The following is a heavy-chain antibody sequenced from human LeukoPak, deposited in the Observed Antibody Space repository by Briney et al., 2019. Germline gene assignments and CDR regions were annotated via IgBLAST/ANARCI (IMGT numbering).Heavy chain of an antibody. Sequence: ASVKVSCKVSGYTLTELSMHWVRQAPGKGLEWMGGFDPEDGETIYAQKFQGRVTMTEDTSTDTAYMELSSLRSEDTAVYYCATDRPVVTAPSAGSRAFDIWGQGTMVTVSS. J-gene: IGHJ3*02. V-gene: IGHV1-24*01. CDR1: GYTLTELS. CDR3: ATDRPVVTAPSAGSRAFDI. D-gene: IGHD2-21*02. CDR2: FDPEDGET.